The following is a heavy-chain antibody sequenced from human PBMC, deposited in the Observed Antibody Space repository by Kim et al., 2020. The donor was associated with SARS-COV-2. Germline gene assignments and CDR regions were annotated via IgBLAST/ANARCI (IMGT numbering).Heavy chain of an antibody. D-gene: IGHD6-19*01. J-gene: IGHJ4*02. CDR1: GFTFSSYS. CDR3: ARDLYGIAVARGYFDY. Sequence: GGSLRLSCAASGFTFSSYSMNWVRQAPGKGLEWVSSISSSSSYIYYADSVKGRFTISRDNAKNSLYLQMNSLRAEDTAVYYCARDLYGIAVARGYFDYWGQGTLVTVSS. CDR2: ISSSSSYI. V-gene: IGHV3-21*01.